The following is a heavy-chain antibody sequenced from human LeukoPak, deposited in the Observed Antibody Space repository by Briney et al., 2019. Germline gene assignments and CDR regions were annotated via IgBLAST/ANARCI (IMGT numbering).Heavy chain of an antibody. Sequence: ASVNVSCKASVYTFTDYYMHWVRQAPGQGLEWMGWINPNSGGTNYAQKFQARVTMTRDTSISTAYMELSRLRSDDTAVYYCARDIYSSTFDYWGQGTLVTVSS. CDR3: ARDIYSSTFDY. CDR1: VYTFTDYY. CDR2: INPNSGGT. J-gene: IGHJ4*02. V-gene: IGHV1-2*02. D-gene: IGHD6-13*01.